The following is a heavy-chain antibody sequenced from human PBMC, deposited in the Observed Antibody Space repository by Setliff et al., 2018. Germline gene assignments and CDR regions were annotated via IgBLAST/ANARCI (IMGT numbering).Heavy chain of an antibody. V-gene: IGHV4-61*02. J-gene: IGHJ5*02. CDR1: GDSISSGSYH. CDR2: IHPSGST. CDR3: ARTTGSTHNWLDP. Sequence: PSETLSLTCTVSGDSISSGSYHWSWIRKPAGKGLEWIGRIHPSGSTNHNPSLKSRVTISVDTSKNQFSLKVSSVTAADTAVYYCARTTGSTHNWLDPWGPGTLVTVSS. D-gene: IGHD1-1*01.